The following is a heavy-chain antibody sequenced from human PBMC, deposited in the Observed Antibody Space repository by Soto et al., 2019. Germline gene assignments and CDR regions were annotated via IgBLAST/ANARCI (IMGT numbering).Heavy chain of an antibody. J-gene: IGHJ6*02. Sequence: ASVKVSCKASGGTFSSYTISWVRQAPGQGLEWMGRIIPILGIANYAQKFQGRVTITADKSTSTAYMELSSLRSEDTAVYYCARDRTNLRYFDWLTYYYYGMDVWGQGTTVTVSS. CDR1: GGTFSSYT. CDR2: IIPILGIA. V-gene: IGHV1-69*04. D-gene: IGHD3-9*01. CDR3: ARDRTNLRYFDWLTYYYYGMDV.